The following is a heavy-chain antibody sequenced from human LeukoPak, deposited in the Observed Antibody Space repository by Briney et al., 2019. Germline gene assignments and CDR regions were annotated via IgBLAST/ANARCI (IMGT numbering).Heavy chain of an antibody. Sequence: GGSLRLSCAASGFTFSSYAMHWVRQAPGKGLEWVASIWFDASNKYYADSVKGRFTISRDKSKNSVFLQMNSLRPDDTAVYYCAKDGGRYRFDYWGQGTMVTVSS. D-gene: IGHD3-16*02. CDR3: AKDGGRYRFDY. V-gene: IGHV3-30*02. CDR2: IWFDASNK. J-gene: IGHJ4*02. CDR1: GFTFSSYA.